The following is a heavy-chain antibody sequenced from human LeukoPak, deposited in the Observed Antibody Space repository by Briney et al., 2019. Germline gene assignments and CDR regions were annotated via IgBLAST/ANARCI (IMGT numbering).Heavy chain of an antibody. D-gene: IGHD5-24*01. CDR3: VGDGGDGYNIYFHH. J-gene: IGHJ1*01. CDR2: ISGNGGST. Sequence: PGGSLRLSCPASGFTFSSYAMHWVRQAPGKGLEYVSVISGNGGSTSYADSVKGRFTISRDNSKNTVYLQMSSLRAEDTAIYYCVGDGGDGYNIYFHHWGQGTLVTVSS. V-gene: IGHV3-64D*06. CDR1: GFTFSSYA.